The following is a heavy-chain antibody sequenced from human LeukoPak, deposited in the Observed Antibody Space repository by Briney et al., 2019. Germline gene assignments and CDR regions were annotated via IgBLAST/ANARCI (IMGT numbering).Heavy chain of an antibody. V-gene: IGHV3-23*01. D-gene: IGHD2-15*01. CDR1: GFTFSSYA. CDR3: AKGRVVPAALLDY. CDR2: ISGSGDTT. J-gene: IGHJ4*02. Sequence: GGSLRLSCAASGFTFSSYAMSWVRQVPGKGLEWVSSISGSGDTTNYADSVKGRFTISRDNSKNTLFLQMNSLRADDTAVYYCAKGRVVPAALLDYWGQGTLVTVSS.